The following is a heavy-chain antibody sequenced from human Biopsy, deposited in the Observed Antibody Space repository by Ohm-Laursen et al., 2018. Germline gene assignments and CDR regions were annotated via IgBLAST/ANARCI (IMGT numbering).Heavy chain of an antibody. V-gene: IGHV4-39*01. J-gene: IGHJ5*02. CDR1: GGSVSSNVHY. CDR2: VFHSGIT. Sequence: GTLSLTCTVSGGSVSSNVHYWAWIRQPPGKGLECIGTVFHSGITFSNPSLKSRVTISIDTPKNQFSLNLSSVTAADTAVYYCARHPTGFWFDPWGQGTLVTVSS. CDR3: ARHPTGFWFDP.